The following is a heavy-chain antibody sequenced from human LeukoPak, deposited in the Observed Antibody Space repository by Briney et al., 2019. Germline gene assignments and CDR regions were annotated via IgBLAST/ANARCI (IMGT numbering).Heavy chain of an antibody. CDR1: GGSISSSSYY. Sequence: SETLSLTCTVSGGSISSSSYYWGWIRQPPGKGLEWIGSIYYSGSTYYNPSLKSRVTISVDTSKNQFSLKLSSVTAADTAVYYCAREGAGWSNYYYYYMDVWGQGTLVTVSS. CDR2: IYYSGST. V-gene: IGHV4-39*02. D-gene: IGHD2-8*02. CDR3: AREGAGWSNYYYYYMDV. J-gene: IGHJ6*03.